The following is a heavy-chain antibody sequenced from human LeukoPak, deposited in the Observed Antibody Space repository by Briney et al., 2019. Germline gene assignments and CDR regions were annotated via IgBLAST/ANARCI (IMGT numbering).Heavy chain of an antibody. CDR3: ASTYYDFWSGYYTGGTFDY. J-gene: IGHJ4*02. CDR2: IYNSGST. D-gene: IGHD3-3*01. Sequence: SETLSPTCTVSGGSISIYYWNWIRQPPGKGLEWIGYIYNSGSTNYNPSLKSRVTISVDTSKNQFSLKLSSVTAADTAVYYCASTYYDFWSGYYTGGTFDYWGQGTLVTVSS. CDR1: GGSISIYY. V-gene: IGHV4-59*01.